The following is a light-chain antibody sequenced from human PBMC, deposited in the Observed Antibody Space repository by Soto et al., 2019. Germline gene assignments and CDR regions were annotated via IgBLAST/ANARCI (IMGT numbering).Light chain of an antibody. CDR2: DAS. CDR3: QQYGSSPT. V-gene: IGKV3-20*01. CDR1: QTISSGF. Sequence: EIVLTQSPGILYLSPCYRATLSXMASQTISSGFLAWCRQKVGQAPRLLIYDASNRATGVPDRFSGSGSGTDFTLTISRLEPEDFAVYYCQQYGSSPTFGQGTKVDI. J-gene: IGKJ1*01.